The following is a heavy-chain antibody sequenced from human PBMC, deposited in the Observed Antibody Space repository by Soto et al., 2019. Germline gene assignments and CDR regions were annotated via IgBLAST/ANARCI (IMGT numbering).Heavy chain of an antibody. CDR2: IYPGDSDT. V-gene: IGHV5-51*01. CDR1: GYNFTKYW. Sequence: PGESLKISCKGSGYNFTKYWIGWVRQMPGKGLEWMGIIYPGDSDTRYSPSFQGQVTISADKSISAAYLQWSSLKASDTAMYYCARQEGAPVLFYYGMDVWGQGTTVTVSS. D-gene: IGHD1-26*01. J-gene: IGHJ6*02. CDR3: ARQEGAPVLFYYGMDV.